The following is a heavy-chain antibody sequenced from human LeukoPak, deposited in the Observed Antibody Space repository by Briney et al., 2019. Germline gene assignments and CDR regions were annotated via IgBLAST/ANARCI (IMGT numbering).Heavy chain of an antibody. D-gene: IGHD2-15*01. V-gene: IGHV4-39*01. CDR2: IYYSGST. Sequence: KASETLSLTCTVSGGSISSSSYYRGWIRQPPGKGLEWIGSIYYSGSTYYNPSLKSRVTISVDTSKNQFSLKLSSVTAPDTAVYYCARKWGQLPRGNAFDIWGQGTMVTVSS. J-gene: IGHJ3*02. CDR3: ARKWGQLPRGNAFDI. CDR1: GGSISSSSYY.